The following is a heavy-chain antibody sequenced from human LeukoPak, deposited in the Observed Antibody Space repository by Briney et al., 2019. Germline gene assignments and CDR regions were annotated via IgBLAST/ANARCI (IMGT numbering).Heavy chain of an antibody. Sequence: GGSLRLSCAAYGFTFSKYPMSWVRQAPGKGLEWICAISGHGASTYFADPMKGRFTISRDNSKDILYLQMNSLRAEDTAMYFCAMAFYYDSGDSWGQGTLVTVSS. CDR3: AMAFYYDSGDS. V-gene: IGHV3-23*01. J-gene: IGHJ5*02. CDR1: GFTFSKYP. D-gene: IGHD3-16*01. CDR2: ISGHGAST.